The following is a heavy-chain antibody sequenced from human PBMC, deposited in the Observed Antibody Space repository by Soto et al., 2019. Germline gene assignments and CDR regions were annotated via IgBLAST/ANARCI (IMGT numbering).Heavy chain of an antibody. CDR2: INSDGSST. Sequence: GGSLRLSCAASGFTFSSYWMHWVRQAPGKGLVWVSRINSDGSSTSYADSVKGRFTISRDNAKNTLYLQMNSLRAEDTAVYYCAAMVTPRYFDDWGQGTLVTVSS. D-gene: IGHD5-18*01. J-gene: IGHJ4*02. CDR1: GFTFSSYW. V-gene: IGHV3-74*01. CDR3: AAMVTPRYFDD.